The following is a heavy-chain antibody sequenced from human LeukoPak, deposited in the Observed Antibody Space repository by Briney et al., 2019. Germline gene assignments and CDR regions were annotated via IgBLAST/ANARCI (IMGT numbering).Heavy chain of an antibody. CDR1: GGSFSGYY. CDR3: ARRDTSGWAYYFDY. V-gene: IGHV4-34*01. Sequence: SETLSLTCAVYGGSFSGYYWTWIRQPPGKGLEWIGEINRSGSTNYNPSLKSRVTISVDTSKNQFSLKLSSVTAADTAVYYCARRDTSGWAYYFDYWGQGTLVTVSS. J-gene: IGHJ4*02. CDR2: INRSGST. D-gene: IGHD6-19*01.